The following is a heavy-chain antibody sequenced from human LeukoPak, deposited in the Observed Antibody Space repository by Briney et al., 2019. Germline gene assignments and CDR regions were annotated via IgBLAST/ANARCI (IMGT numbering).Heavy chain of an antibody. J-gene: IGHJ3*02. Sequence: SQTLSLTCTVSGGSISSGGYYWSWIRQRPGKGLEWIGYIYYSGSTYYNPSLKSRVTISVDTSKNQFSLKLSSVTAADTAVYYCARDLVVVAATVGVGAFDIWGQGTMVTVSS. D-gene: IGHD2-15*01. CDR1: GGSISSGGYY. CDR3: ARDLVVVAATVGVGAFDI. V-gene: IGHV4-31*03. CDR2: IYYSGST.